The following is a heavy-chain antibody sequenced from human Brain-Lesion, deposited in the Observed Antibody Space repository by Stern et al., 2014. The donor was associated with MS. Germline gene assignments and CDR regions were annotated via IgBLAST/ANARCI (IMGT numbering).Heavy chain of an antibody. CDR2: YEPEDGEI. CDR1: GNTLSDFS. V-gene: IGHV1-24*01. Sequence: VQLVQSGAELVKPGASVKVSCTVSGNTLSDFSMRWVRQAPGKGIEWMGGYEPEDGEIIYAQKFQGRLTMTEDRVTDIGYMEVSSLRSEDTAVYYCATHLLDYRDPVSWFDTWGQGTLVIVSS. CDR3: ATHLLDYRDPVSWFDT. D-gene: IGHD4-17*01. J-gene: IGHJ5*02.